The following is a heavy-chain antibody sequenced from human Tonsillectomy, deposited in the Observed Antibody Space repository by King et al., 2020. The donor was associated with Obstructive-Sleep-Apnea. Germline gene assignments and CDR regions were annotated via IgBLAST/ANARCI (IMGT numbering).Heavy chain of an antibody. Sequence: QLVQSGAEVKKPGESLKISCKGSGYTFTSHWIGWVRQMPGKGLEWMGVIYAGDSDTRYSPSFQGQVTISADKSISTAYLQWSSLQASDTAMYFCVRGYCSGGTCYWGGFDIWGQGTMITVSS. D-gene: IGHD2-15*01. V-gene: IGHV5-51*01. CDR1: GYTFTSHW. J-gene: IGHJ3*02. CDR2: IYAGDSDT. CDR3: VRGYCSGGTCYWGGFDI.